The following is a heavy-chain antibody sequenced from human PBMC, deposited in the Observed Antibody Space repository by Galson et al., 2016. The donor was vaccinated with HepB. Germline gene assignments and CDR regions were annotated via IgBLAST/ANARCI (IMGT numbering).Heavy chain of an antibody. CDR1: GFTFDDYG. J-gene: IGHJ3*02. CDR3: AKSSGYYFVDSFDM. CDR2: INWNGGTT. Sequence: SLRLSCAAPGFTFDDYGMNWARQVPGKGLEWVSGINWNGGTTNYVDSVKGRFTISRDNAKNSLYLQMNSLRAGDTALYYCAKSSGYYFVDSFDMWGQGTMVTVSS. V-gene: IGHV3-20*04. D-gene: IGHD3-22*01.